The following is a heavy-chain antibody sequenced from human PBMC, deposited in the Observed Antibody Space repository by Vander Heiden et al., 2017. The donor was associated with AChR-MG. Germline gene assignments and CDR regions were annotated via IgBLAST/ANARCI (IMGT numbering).Heavy chain of an antibody. CDR1: GGSISSYY. J-gene: IGHJ6*02. CDR2: IYYSVST. V-gene: IGHV4-59*01. D-gene: IGHD4-17*01. Sequence: ESGPGLVKPSETLSLTCTVSGGSISSYYWSWIRQPPGKGLEWIGYIYYSVSTNYNPSLKSRVTISVDTSKNQFSLKLSSVTAADTAVYYCARLGDGDPILGDYYGMDVWGQGTTVTVSS. CDR3: ARLGDGDPILGDYYGMDV.